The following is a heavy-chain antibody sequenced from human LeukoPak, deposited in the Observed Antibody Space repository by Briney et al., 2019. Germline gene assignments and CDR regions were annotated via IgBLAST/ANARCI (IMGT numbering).Heavy chain of an antibody. CDR3: ARDLANAAMGFDY. V-gene: IGHV4-38-2*02. J-gene: IGHJ4*02. D-gene: IGHD5-18*01. CDR2: IYHSGST. CDR1: GYSISSGYY. Sequence: ASETLSLTCTVSGYSISSGYYWGWIRQPPGKGLEWIGSIYHSGSTYYNPSLKSRVTISVDTSKNQFSLKLSSVTAADTAVYYCARDLANAAMGFDYWGQGTLVTVSS.